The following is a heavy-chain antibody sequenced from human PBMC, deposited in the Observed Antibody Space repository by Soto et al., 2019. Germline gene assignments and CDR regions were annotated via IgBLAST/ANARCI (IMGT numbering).Heavy chain of an antibody. CDR1: GFSLSATGVG. J-gene: IGHJ4*02. D-gene: IGHD1-26*01. CDR3: AHRHGATSGTFDY. V-gene: IGHV2-5*02. Sequence: QITLKESGPTLVKPTQTLALTCTFSGFSLSATGVGVGWIRQPPEKALEWLALIYWDDDKLYSPSLKNRLTITKDTSKNLVVLTMPNMDPVDTATYYCAHRHGATSGTFDYWGQGALVTVSS. CDR2: IYWDDDK.